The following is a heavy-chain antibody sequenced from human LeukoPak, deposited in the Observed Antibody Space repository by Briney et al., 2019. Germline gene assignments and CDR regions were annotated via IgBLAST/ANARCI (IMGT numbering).Heavy chain of an antibody. CDR3: ARERESRYSSGPTLWFDP. V-gene: IGHV4-61*02. D-gene: IGHD6-19*01. CDR2: IYTSGST. J-gene: IGHJ5*02. CDR1: GGSISSGSYY. Sequence: SQTLSLTCTVSGGSISSGSYYWSWIRQPAGKGLEWIGRIYTSGSTNYNPSLKSRVTISVDTSKNQFSLKLSSVTAADTAVYYCARERESRYSSGPTLWFDPWGQGTLVTVSS.